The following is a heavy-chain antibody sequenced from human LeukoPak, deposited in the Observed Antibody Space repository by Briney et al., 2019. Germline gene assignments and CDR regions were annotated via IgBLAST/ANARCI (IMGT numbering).Heavy chain of an antibody. CDR3: ARAGGWEVVDHTSWFDP. CDR1: GYTFTNYG. CDR2: ISVYHGNT. V-gene: IGHV1-18*01. Sequence: ASVKVSCKASGYTFTNYGISWVRQVPGQGLEWMGWISVYHGNTDYAQKVQGRVTMTTDTSANTAYMELRSLRSDDTAVYYCARAGGWEVVDHTSWFDPWGQGTLVTVSS. D-gene: IGHD1-26*01. J-gene: IGHJ5*02.